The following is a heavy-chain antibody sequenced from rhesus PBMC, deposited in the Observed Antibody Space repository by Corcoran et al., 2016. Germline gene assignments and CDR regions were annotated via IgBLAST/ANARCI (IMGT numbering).Heavy chain of an antibody. D-gene: IGHD6-25*01. CDR2: ISGSGGST. CDR3: ARGVGSWTSGRYFDY. V-gene: IGHV4-173*01. CDR1: GGSISSNY. Sequence: QLQLQESGPGLVKPSETLSLTCAVSGGSISSNYWSWIRQPPGKGLEWIGRISGSGGSTAYNPSRKSRFTISTDPSKNQFSLKLSSVTAADTAVYYCARGVGSWTSGRYFDYWGQGVLVTVSS. J-gene: IGHJ4*01.